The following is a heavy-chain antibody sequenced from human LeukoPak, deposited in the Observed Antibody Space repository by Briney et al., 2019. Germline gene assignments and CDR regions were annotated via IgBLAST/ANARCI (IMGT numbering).Heavy chain of an antibody. Sequence: PGGSLRLSCAATGFSFKDYGMHWVRRPPGKGLEWVSAINWNGGSTDYADSVKGRFTISRDNAKNSLYLQLSSLRPEDTAVYYCAKHLRATNTYSFFGLDVWGLGTTVTVPS. V-gene: IGHV3-9*01. J-gene: IGHJ6*02. CDR2: INWNGGST. D-gene: IGHD1-26*01. CDR3: AKHLRATNTYSFFGLDV. CDR1: GFSFKDYG.